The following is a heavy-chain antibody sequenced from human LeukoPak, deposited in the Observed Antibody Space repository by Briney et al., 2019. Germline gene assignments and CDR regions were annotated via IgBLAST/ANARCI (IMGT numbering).Heavy chain of an antibody. Sequence: GGSLRLSCAASGFTFSNAWMSWVRQAPGKGLEWVGRIKSKTDGGTIDYAPPVKGRFTISRDDSKTTLYLQMNNLKAEDTAVYYCAADSPMIPAQIDFRGQGTLVTVSP. CDR3: AADSPMIPAQIDF. D-gene: IGHD3-16*01. CDR2: IKSKTDGGTI. J-gene: IGHJ4*02. CDR1: GFTFSNAW. V-gene: IGHV3-15*01.